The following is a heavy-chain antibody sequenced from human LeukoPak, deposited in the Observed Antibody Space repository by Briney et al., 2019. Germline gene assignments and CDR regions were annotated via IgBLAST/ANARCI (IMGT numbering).Heavy chain of an antibody. CDR2: ISGSGGST. D-gene: IGHD2-2*01. J-gene: IGHJ4*02. CDR3: AKGPLVPSATYFFDY. Sequence: GGSLRLSCAASGFTFSTYAMGWVRQAPGKGLEWVSAISGSGGSTYYADSVKGRFTASRDNSRNTLYLQMNSLTAEDTAVYYCAKGPLVPSATYFFDYWGQGTLVVVSS. V-gene: IGHV3-23*01. CDR1: GFTFSTYA.